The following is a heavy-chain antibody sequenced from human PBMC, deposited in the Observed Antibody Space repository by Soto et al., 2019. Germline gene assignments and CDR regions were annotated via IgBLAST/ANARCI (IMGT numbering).Heavy chain of an antibody. CDR3: ARWSYLDY. J-gene: IGHJ4*02. CDR2: ISGSDGKT. V-gene: IGHV3-23*01. Sequence: GGSLRLSCAASGFSFGSYALSWVRQAPGKGLEWVSTISGSDGKTFYADSVKGRFSISRDTSQSTLYLQMNSLRADDTAIYYCARWSYLDYWGQGTRVTAPQ. CDR1: GFSFGSYA. D-gene: IGHD3-3*01.